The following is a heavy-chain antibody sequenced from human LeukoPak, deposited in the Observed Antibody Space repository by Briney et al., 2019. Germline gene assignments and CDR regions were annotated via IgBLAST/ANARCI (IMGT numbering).Heavy chain of an antibody. CDR1: GFTFSSYA. CDR2: ISSSGSTI. D-gene: IGHD1-1*01. CDR3: ARARNWSPVFYY. J-gene: IGHJ4*02. V-gene: IGHV3-11*01. Sequence: GGSLRLSCAASGFTFSSYAMSWIRQAPGKGLEWVSYISSSGSTIYYADSVKGRFTISRDNAKNSLYLQMNSLRAEDTAVYYCARARNWSPVFYYWGQGTLVTVSS.